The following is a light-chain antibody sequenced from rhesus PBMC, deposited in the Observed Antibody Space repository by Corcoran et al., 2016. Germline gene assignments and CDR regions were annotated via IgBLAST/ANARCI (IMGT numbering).Light chain of an antibody. J-gene: IGKJ1*01. Sequence: DIQMTQSPSSLSASVGDRVTITCRASQGITNDLAWYQQKPGEIPKLLIYEASSLQSGIPSRFSGSGSGSDFTLTISSLQSEDFATYYCQHYYSIPPTFGQGTKVEIK. CDR3: QHYYSIPPT. CDR1: QGITND. CDR2: EAS. V-gene: IGKV1-25*01.